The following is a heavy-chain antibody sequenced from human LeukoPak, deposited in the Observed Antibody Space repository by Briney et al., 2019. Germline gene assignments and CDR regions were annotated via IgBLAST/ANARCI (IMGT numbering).Heavy chain of an antibody. CDR1: GPPTSRVYY. CDR3: ASGNYGDYFDY. J-gene: IGHJ4*02. CDR2: VFPSGNT. D-gene: IGHD4-17*01. V-gene: IGHV4-38-2*01. Sequence: SETLSLTCAFSGPPTSRVYYWAWIRQPPGTGLEWVGSVFPSGNTYYKPSLKSRVNISLDTSKNHLSLNLTSVTATDTAVYFCASGNYGDYFDYWGQGTPVSVSS.